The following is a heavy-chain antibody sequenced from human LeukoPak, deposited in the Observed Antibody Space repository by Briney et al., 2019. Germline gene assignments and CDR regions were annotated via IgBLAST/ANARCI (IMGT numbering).Heavy chain of an antibody. J-gene: IGHJ4*02. D-gene: IGHD3-3*01. CDR3: ARDSRRYYDFWCGSHSVGYYFDY. CDR2: IYYSGST. V-gene: IGHV4-31*11. Sequence: SGTLSLTCAVYGGSFSGYYWSWIRQHPGKGLEWIGYIYYSGSTYYNPSLKSRVTISVDTSKNQFSLKLSSVTAADTAVYYCARDSRRYYDFWCGSHSVGYYFDYWGQGTLVTVSS. CDR1: GGSFSGYY.